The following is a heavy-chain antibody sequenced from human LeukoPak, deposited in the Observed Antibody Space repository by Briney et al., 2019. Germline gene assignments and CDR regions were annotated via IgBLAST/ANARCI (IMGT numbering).Heavy chain of an antibody. V-gene: IGHV4-34*01. CDR1: GFTFSDYS. Sequence: GSLRLSCAASGFTFSDYSMNWVRQPPGKGLEWIGEINHSGSTNYNPSLKSRVTISVDTFKNQFSLKLSSVTAADTAVYYCARHSGSGWYLAEYFQHWGQGTLVTVSS. J-gene: IGHJ1*01. D-gene: IGHD6-19*01. CDR3: ARHSGSGWYLAEYFQH. CDR2: INHSGST.